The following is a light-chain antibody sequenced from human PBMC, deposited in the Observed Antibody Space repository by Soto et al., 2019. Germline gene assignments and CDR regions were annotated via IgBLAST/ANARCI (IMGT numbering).Light chain of an antibody. CDR2: GAS. J-gene: IGKJ1*01. Sequence: DIQVTQSPPTLSASVGDRVTITCRARQTISTWMAWYQDKPGKAPKLLIYGASSLESGVPSRFSGSGSGTEFTLTISILQPDDFATYYCQQYNSYPRTFGQGTKVDI. CDR1: QTISTW. V-gene: IGKV1-5*01. CDR3: QQYNSYPRT.